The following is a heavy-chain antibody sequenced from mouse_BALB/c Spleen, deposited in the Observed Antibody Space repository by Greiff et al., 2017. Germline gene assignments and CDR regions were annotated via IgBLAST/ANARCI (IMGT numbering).Heavy chain of an antibody. V-gene: IGHV5-17*02. CDR2: ISSGSSTI. D-gene: IGHD2-1*01. Sequence: EVKLVESGGGLVQPGGSRKLSCAASGFTFSSFGMHWVRQAPEKGLEWVAYISSGSSTIYYADTVKGRFTISRDNPKNTLFLQMTSLRSEDTAMYYCARSNTAYGNYVAWFAYWGQGTLVTVSA. CDR1: GFTFSSFG. CDR3: ARSNTAYGNYVAWFAY. J-gene: IGHJ3*01.